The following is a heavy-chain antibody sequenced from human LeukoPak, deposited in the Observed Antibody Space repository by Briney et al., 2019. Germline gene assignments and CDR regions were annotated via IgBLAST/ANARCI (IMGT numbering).Heavy chain of an antibody. V-gene: IGHV3-66*01. Sequence: GGSLRLSCAASGFTFTSYGVSWVRQAPGKGLEWVSVIYSDGNTYYADSVKGRFTISRDNSKNTLYLQMNSLRAEDTAVYYCARDHYGLASYPNPWGQGTLVTVSS. CDR3: ARDHYGLASYPNP. J-gene: IGHJ5*02. CDR1: GFTFTSYG. CDR2: IYSDGNT. D-gene: IGHD3-10*01.